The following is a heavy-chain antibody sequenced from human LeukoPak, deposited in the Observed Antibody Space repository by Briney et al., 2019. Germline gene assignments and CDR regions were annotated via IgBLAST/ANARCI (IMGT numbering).Heavy chain of an antibody. J-gene: IGHJ5*02. V-gene: IGHV1-2*02. Sequence: ASVKVSCKASGYTFTGYYMHWVRQAPGQGLEWMGWINPNSGGTNYAQKFQGRVTMTRDTSISTAYMELSRLRSDDTAVYYCARDLMVRGVIPFDPWGQGTLVTVSS. CDR1: GYTFTGYY. D-gene: IGHD3-10*01. CDR3: ARDLMVRGVIPFDP. CDR2: INPNSGGT.